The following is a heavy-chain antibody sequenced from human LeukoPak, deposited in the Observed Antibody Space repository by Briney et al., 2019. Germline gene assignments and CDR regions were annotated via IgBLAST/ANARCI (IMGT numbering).Heavy chain of an antibody. CDR1: GYTFTSYY. V-gene: IGHV1-24*01. Sequence: ASVKVSCKASGYTFTSYYMHWVRQAPGKGLEWMGGFDPEDGETIYAQKFQGRVTMTEDTSTDTAYMELSSLRSEDTAVYYCATEFQWLVQGPAYYYYGMDVWGQGTTVTVSS. CDR2: FDPEDGET. D-gene: IGHD6-19*01. CDR3: ATEFQWLVQGPAYYYYGMDV. J-gene: IGHJ6*02.